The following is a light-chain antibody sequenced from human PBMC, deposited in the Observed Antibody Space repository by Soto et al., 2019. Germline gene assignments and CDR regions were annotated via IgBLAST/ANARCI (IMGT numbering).Light chain of an antibody. J-gene: IGKJ5*01. Sequence: EIVMTQSPATLSVAPEERATLSCRASQSVSSNLAWYQQKPGQAPRLLIYGASTRATGIPARFSGSGSGTEFTLTISSLQSEDFAVYSCQQYNNWPPITFGHGTLLEIK. V-gene: IGKV3-15*01. CDR3: QQYNNWPPIT. CDR1: QSVSSN. CDR2: GAS.